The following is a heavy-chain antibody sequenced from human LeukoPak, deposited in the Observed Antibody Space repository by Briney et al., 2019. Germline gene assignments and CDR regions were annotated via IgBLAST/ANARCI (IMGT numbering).Heavy chain of an antibody. J-gene: IGHJ3*02. CDR2: ISSSSSYI. D-gene: IGHD4-23*01. V-gene: IGHV3-21*01. CDR3: ARDPPTTTVVTLPSDAFDI. CDR1: GFTFSSYS. Sequence: TGGSLRLSCAASGFTFSSYSMNWVRQAPGKGLEWVSSISSSSSYIYYADSVKGRFTISRDNAKNSLYLQMNSLRAEDTAVYYCARDPPTTTVVTLPSDAFDIWGQGTMVTVSS.